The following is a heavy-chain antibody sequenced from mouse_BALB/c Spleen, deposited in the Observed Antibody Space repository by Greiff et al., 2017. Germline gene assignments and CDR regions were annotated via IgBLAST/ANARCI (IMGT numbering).Heavy chain of an antibody. CDR1: GFTFSSFG. CDR3: AREGYDEGFAY. Sequence: EVKVEESGGGLVQPGGSRKLSCAASGFTFSSFGMHWVRQAPEKGLEWVAYISSGSSTIYYADTVKGRFTISRDNPKNTLFLQMTSLRSEDTAMYYCAREGYDEGFAYWGQGTLVTVSA. J-gene: IGHJ3*01. CDR2: ISSGSSTI. D-gene: IGHD2-2*01. V-gene: IGHV5-17*02.